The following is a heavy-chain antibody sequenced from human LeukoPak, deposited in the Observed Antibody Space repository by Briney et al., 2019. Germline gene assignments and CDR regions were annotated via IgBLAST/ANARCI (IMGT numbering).Heavy chain of an antibody. CDR3: AKGSKAVLFTRDHYMDV. CDR1: GFRFNTFW. D-gene: IGHD6-19*01. Sequence: GGSLRLSCAASGFRFNTFWMSWVRQAPGKGLEWVSFIRYDGSNKYYADSVKGRFTISRDNSKSTLYLQMNSLRAEDTAVYYCAKGSKAVLFTRDHYMDVWGRGTTVTFSS. V-gene: IGHV3-30*02. J-gene: IGHJ6*03. CDR2: IRYDGSNK.